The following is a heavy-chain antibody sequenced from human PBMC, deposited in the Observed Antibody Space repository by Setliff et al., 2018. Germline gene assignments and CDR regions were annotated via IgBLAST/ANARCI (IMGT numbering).Heavy chain of an antibody. CDR3: AREYSSSSGVSTDY. Sequence: LRLSCTASGFTFSSYSMNWVRQAPGKGLEWISYISSSGSTIYYADSVKGRFTISRDNAKNSLYLHMNSLRAEDTAVYYCAREYSSSSGVSTDYWGQGNMVTVSS. V-gene: IGHV3-48*04. D-gene: IGHD6-6*01. CDR1: GFTFSSYS. J-gene: IGHJ4*02. CDR2: ISSSGSTI.